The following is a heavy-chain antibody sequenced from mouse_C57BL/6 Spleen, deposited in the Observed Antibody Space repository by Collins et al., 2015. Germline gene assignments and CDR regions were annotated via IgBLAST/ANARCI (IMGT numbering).Heavy chain of an antibody. CDR1: GYTFTSYW. D-gene: IGHD1-1*01. V-gene: IGHV1-52*01. Sequence: QVQLQQPGAELVRPGSSVKLSCKASGYTFTSYWMHWVKQRPIQGLEWIGNIDPSDSETHYNQKFKDKATLTVDKSSSTAYMQLSSLTSEDSAVYYCARSSKGFFITPWYFDVWGTGTTVTVSS. J-gene: IGHJ1*03. CDR2: IDPSDSET. CDR3: ARSSKGFFITPWYFDV.